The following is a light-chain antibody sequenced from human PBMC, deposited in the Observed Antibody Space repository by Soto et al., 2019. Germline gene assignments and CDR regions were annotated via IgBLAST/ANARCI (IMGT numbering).Light chain of an antibody. CDR1: TGAVTSGYY. V-gene: IGLV7-43*01. CDR3: LLYYGGAQLV. CDR2: STS. Sequence: QTVVTQEPSLTVSPGGTVTLTCASSTGAVTSGYYANWFQQKPGQAPRALIYSTSNQHSGAPARFSGSLLGGKAALTLSGVQPEDEAEYYCLLYYGGAQLVFGGGTKLTVL. J-gene: IGLJ2*01.